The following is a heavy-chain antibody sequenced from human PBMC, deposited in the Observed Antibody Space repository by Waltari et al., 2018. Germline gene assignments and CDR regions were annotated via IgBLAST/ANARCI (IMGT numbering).Heavy chain of an antibody. CDR3: ARDTDFSYGSETYYKSFDY. D-gene: IGHD3-10*01. V-gene: IGHV6-1*01. Sequence: QVQLQQSGPRLVKPSQTLSLTCAIFGDSVSKNSAAWNWIRQSPSRGLEWLGRTYYRSKWYNDYAVPVKGRITIKADTSKNQLSLQLSSVTLEDTAVYYCARDTDFSYGSETYYKSFDYWGQGTLVTVSS. CDR1: GDSVSKNSAA. J-gene: IGHJ4*02. CDR2: TYYRSKWYN.